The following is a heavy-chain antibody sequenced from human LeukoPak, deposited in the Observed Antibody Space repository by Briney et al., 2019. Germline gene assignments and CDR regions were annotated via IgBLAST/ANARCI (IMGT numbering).Heavy chain of an antibody. Sequence: GRSLRLSCAASRFTFSNYVMHWVRQAPGKGLEWVAVISYDGSDKYYADSVKGRFTISRDNSKNTLYLQMNSLRAEDTAVYYCAKDPRRYSRTGGYFDYWGQGTLVTVSS. V-gene: IGHV3-30*18. D-gene: IGHD6-13*01. CDR1: RFTFSNYV. CDR3: AKDPRRYSRTGGYFDY. CDR2: ISYDGSDK. J-gene: IGHJ4*02.